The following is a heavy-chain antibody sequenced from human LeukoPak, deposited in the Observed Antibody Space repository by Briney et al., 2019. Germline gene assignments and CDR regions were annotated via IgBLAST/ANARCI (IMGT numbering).Heavy chain of an antibody. J-gene: IGHJ4*02. V-gene: IGHV1-69*04. Sequence: GASVKVSCKASGGTFSSYAISWVRQAPGQGLEWMGRIIPILGIANYAQKFQGRVTITADKSTSTAYMELSSLRSEDTAVYYCARDEYYYDSSRFDYWGQGTLVTVSS. CDR1: GGTFSSYA. D-gene: IGHD3-22*01. CDR2: IIPILGIA. CDR3: ARDEYYYDSSRFDY.